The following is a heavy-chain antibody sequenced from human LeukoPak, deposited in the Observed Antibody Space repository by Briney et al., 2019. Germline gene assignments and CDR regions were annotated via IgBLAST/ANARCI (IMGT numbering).Heavy chain of an antibody. J-gene: IGHJ4*02. V-gene: IGHV4-59*01. D-gene: IGHD6-19*01. CDR3: ARVGSSGWWDLDY. Sequence: PSETLSLTCTVSGGSISSYYWSWIRQPPGKGLDWIGYIYYSGSTNYNPSLKSRVTISVEMSKNQFSLKLSSVTAADTAVYYCARVGSSGWWDLDYWGQGALVTVSS. CDR1: GGSISSYY. CDR2: IYYSGST.